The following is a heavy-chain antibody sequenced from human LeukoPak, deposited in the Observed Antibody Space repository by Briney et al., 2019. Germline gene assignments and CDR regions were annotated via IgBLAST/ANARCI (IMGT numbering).Heavy chain of an antibody. D-gene: IGHD5-12*01. CDR1: GGSISSGGYY. Sequence: PSQTLSLTCTVSGGSISSGGYYWSWIRQPPGKGLEWIGEINHSGSTNYNPSLKSRVTISVDTSKNQFSLKLSSVTAADTAVYYCARVSAKWLAFDIWGQGTMVTVSS. CDR3: ARVSAKWLAFDI. V-gene: IGHV4-30-2*01. J-gene: IGHJ3*02. CDR2: INHSGST.